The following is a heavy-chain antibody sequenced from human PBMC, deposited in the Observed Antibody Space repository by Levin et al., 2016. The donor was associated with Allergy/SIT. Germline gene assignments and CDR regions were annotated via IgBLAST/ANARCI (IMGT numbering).Heavy chain of an antibody. CDR3: ARDGRGVGTVTTFRGMVV. D-gene: IGHD4-17*01. Sequence: WVRQAPGQGLEWMGIINPSGGSTSYAQKFQGRVTMTRDTSTSTVYMELSSLRSEDTAVYYCARDGRGVGTVTTFRGMVVWGQGTTVTVSS. V-gene: IGHV1-46*01. J-gene: IGHJ6*02. CDR2: INPSGGST.